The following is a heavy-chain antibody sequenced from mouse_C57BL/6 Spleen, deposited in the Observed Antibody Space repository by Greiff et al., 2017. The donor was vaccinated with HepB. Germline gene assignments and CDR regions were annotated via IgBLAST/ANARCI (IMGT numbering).Heavy chain of an antibody. D-gene: IGHD4-1*01. CDR2: ISYDGSN. J-gene: IGHJ2*01. CDR3: ATTTGTSYFDY. V-gene: IGHV3-6*01. Sequence: EVQLQESGPGLVKPSQSLSLTCSVTGYSITSGYYWNWIRQFPGNKLEWMGYISYDGSNNYNPSLKNRISITRDTSKNQFFLKLNSVTTEDTATYYCATTTGTSYFDYWGQGTTLTVSS. CDR1: GYSITSGYY.